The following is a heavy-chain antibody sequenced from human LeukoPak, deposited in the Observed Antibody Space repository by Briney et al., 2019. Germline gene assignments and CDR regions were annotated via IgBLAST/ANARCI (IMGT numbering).Heavy chain of an antibody. V-gene: IGHV4-61*08. CDR1: GGSISSGDCY. Sequence: PSETLSLTCTVSGGSISSGDCYWRWIRQPPGKGLEWIGYIYYSGSTNYNPSLKSRVTISLDTSKNQFSLKLTSVTAADTAVYYCARDGGVVVPTAPAVFDIWGQGTMVTVSS. J-gene: IGHJ3*02. CDR2: IYYSGST. CDR3: ARDGGVVVPTAPAVFDI. D-gene: IGHD2-2*01.